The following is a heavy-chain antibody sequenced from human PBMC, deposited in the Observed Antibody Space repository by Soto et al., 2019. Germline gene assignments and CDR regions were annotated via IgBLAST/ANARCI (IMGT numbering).Heavy chain of an antibody. V-gene: IGHV4-34*01. J-gene: IGHJ5*02. CDR3: ARSLLGYNWFDP. D-gene: IGHD7-27*01. Sequence: QVQLQHWGAGLLKPSETLSLTGAVYGGSFSGYYWSWIRQPPGKGLEWIGEINHSGSTNYNPSLKSRVTRSVDTSKTHFSLKLSSVTAADTAVYYCARSLLGYNWFDPWGQGTLVTVS. CDR2: INHSGST. CDR1: GGSFSGYY.